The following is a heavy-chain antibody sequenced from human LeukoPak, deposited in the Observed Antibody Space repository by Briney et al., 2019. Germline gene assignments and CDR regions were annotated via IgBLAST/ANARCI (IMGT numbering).Heavy chain of an antibody. CDR2: IYYSGST. D-gene: IGHD3-10*01. CDR3: AGLRFHYFDY. J-gene: IGHJ4*02. V-gene: IGHV4-59*05. CDR1: GFTFSSYE. Sequence: PGGSLRLSCAASGFTFSSYEMNWVRQPPGEGLEWIGSIYYSGSTYYNTSLKSRVTISVDTSKNQFSLRLNSVTAADTAVYYCAGLRFHYFDYWGQGTLVTVSS.